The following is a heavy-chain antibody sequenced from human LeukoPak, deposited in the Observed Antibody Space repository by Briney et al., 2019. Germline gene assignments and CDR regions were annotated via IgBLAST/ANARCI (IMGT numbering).Heavy chain of an antibody. V-gene: IGHV1-8*01. CDR3: ARARVQGNWFDP. D-gene: IGHD1-1*01. CDR1: GYTFTSYD. Sequence: GASVKVSCKASGYTFTSYDINWVRQATGQGLEWMGWMNPNSGNTGYAQKFQGRVTMTRNTSISTAYMELSSLRSEYTAVYYCARARVQGNWFDPWGQGTLVTVSS. CDR2: MNPNSGNT. J-gene: IGHJ5*02.